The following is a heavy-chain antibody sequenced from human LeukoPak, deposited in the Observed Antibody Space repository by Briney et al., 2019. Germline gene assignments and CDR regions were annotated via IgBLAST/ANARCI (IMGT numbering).Heavy chain of an antibody. J-gene: IGHJ4*02. V-gene: IGHV1-3*01. CDR3: ARVGFGELLGDY. D-gene: IGHD3-10*01. CDR1: GYTFTSYA. Sequence: ASVKVSCKASGYTFTSYAMHWVRQAPGQRLEWMGWINAGNGNTKYSQKFQGRVTITRDTSASTAYMELSSLRSEDTAVYYCARVGFGELLGDYWGQGTLVTVSS. CDR2: INAGNGNT.